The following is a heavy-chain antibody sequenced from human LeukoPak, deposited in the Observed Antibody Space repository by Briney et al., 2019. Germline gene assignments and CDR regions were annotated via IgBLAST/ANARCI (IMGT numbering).Heavy chain of an antibody. CDR3: AREGQEYLATFDV. V-gene: IGHV3-21*01. J-gene: IGHJ3*01. CDR1: GFPFSAYS. D-gene: IGHD2/OR15-2a*01. CDR2: ISGGSNLI. Sequence: GGSLRLSCAASGFPFSAYSMNWVRQGPGKGLEWVSFISGGSNLIHYADSVKGRFTISRDNAKNSLFLQMDSLRVEDTAVYYCAREGQEYLATFDVWGQGTVVSVSS.